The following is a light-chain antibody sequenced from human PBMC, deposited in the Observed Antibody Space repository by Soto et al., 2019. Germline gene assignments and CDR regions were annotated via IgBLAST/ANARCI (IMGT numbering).Light chain of an antibody. CDR2: EVS. CDR1: SSDVGKYDY. V-gene: IGLV2-8*01. J-gene: IGLJ1*01. CDR3: TSYVAGRTV. Sequence: QSVLTHPPSASGSPGQSVTISCTGTSSDVGKYDYVSLFQHHPGKAPKLIIYEVSKRPSGVPDRFSGSKSGSTAPLTVSGLQPEDEADYYCTSYVAGRTVFGTGPKVTVL.